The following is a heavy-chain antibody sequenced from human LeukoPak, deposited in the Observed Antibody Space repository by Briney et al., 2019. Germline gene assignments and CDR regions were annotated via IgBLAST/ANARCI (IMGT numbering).Heavy chain of an antibody. CDR3: ARGSQVVAADSGQFDY. CDR2: IIPILGIT. D-gene: IGHD2-15*01. Sequence: APVKVSCKASGGTFSNYAISWVRQAPGQGLEWMGRIIPILGITNYAQKFQGRVTITADKSTSTAYMEVSRLRSGDTAVYYCARGSQVVAADSGQFDYWGQGTLVTVSS. J-gene: IGHJ4*02. V-gene: IGHV1-69*04. CDR1: GGTFSNYA.